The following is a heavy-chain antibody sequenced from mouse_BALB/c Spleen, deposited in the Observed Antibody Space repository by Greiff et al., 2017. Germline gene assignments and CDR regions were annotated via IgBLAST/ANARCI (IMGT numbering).Heavy chain of an antibody. CDR1: GYSFTSYW. J-gene: IGHJ2*01. Sequence: DVKLVESGTVLARPGASVKMSCKASGYSFTSYWMHWVKQRPGQGLEWIGAIYPGNSDTSYNQKFKGKAKLTAVTSASTAYMELSSLTNEDSAVYYCTRSTMITTWYLDYWGQGTTLTVSS. CDR3: TRSTMITTWYLDY. V-gene: IGHV1-5*01. D-gene: IGHD2-4*01. CDR2: IYPGNSDT.